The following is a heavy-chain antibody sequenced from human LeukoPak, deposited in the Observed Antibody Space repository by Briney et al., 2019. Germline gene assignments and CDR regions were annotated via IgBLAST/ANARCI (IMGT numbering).Heavy chain of an antibody. D-gene: IGHD4-11*01. CDR3: ARGHLQPARVTSHFDY. V-gene: IGHV4-34*01. J-gene: IGHJ4*02. CDR2: INHSGST. Sequence: PSETLSLTCAVYGGSFSGYYWSRIRQPPGKGLEWIGEINHSGSTNYNPSLKSRVTISVDTSKNQFSLKLSSVTAADTAVYYCARGHLQPARVTSHFDYWGQGTLVTVSS. CDR1: GGSFSGYY.